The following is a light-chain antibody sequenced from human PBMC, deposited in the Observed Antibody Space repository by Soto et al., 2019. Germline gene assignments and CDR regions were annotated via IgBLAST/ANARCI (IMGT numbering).Light chain of an antibody. CDR3: CSSAGSSTFV. V-gene: IGLV2-23*03. CDR2: DGF. CDR1: SSAVGSYDL. J-gene: IGLJ1*01. Sequence: QSALTQPASVSGSRGKSITFSCAGSSSAVGSYDLVSWYQQHPGKAPKLIIYDGFKRPSGVSDRFSGSKSGYTASLTISGLQADDEADYYCCSSAGSSTFVFGTGTKLTVL.